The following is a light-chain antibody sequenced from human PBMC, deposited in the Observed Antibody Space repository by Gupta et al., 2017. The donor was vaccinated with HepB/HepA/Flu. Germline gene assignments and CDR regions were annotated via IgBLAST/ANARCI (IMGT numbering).Light chain of an antibody. V-gene: IGLV2-23*02. CDR3: CSSADSSTWV. J-gene: IGLJ2*01. CDR2: EVR. Sequence: SALTQPASVSGSPHQSITISCTGTSSDVGSYNLVSWYQPHPGQAPKLMIYEVRRPPSGVADRFSGSKSGNTASLTIAGLKAEDEADYYGCSSADSSTWVFGGGTKLTVL. CDR1: SSDVGSYNL.